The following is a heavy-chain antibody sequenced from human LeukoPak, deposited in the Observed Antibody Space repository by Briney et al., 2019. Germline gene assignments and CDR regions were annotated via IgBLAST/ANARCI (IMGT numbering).Heavy chain of an antibody. CDR3: ARDLPGFTIYDYVWGSYRPFDY. V-gene: IGHV1-2*02. CDR1: GYTFTGYY. J-gene: IGHJ4*02. D-gene: IGHD3-16*02. CDR2: INLNSGGT. Sequence: ASVKVSCKASGYTFTGYYMHWVRQAPGQGLEWMGWINLNSGGTNYAQKFQGRVTMTRDTSISTAYVELSRLRSDDTAVYYCARDLPGFTIYDYVWGSYRPFDYWGQGTLVTVSS.